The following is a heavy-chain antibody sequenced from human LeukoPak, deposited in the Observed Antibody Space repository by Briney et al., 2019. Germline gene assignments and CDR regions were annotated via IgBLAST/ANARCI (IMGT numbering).Heavy chain of an antibody. Sequence: PGGSLRLSCAASGFTVSSTYMTWVRQAPGKGLEWVSLIYSGGTTFYADSVKGRFTISRDNAKNSLFLQMNSLRAEDTAVYFCARDSLSGGISDNWGQGSLVTVSS. CDR1: GFTVSSTY. CDR3: ARDSLSGGISDN. J-gene: IGHJ4*02. V-gene: IGHV3-53*01. CDR2: IYSGGTT. D-gene: IGHD4-23*01.